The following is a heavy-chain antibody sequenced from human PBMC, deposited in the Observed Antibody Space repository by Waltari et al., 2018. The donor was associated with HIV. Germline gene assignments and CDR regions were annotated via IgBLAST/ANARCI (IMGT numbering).Heavy chain of an antibody. J-gene: IGHJ4*02. CDR3: ARLPRSSGYPSWRGDTGLNY. Sequence: QVQLQQWGAGLLKPSETLSLTCAVYGGSFSGYYWSWIRQPPGKGPEWIGEINHSGSTNYNPSLKSRVTISVDTSKNQFSLKLSSVTAADTAVYYCARLPRSSGYPSWRGDTGLNYWGQGTLVTVSS. CDR1: GGSFSGYY. D-gene: IGHD3-22*01. V-gene: IGHV4-34*01. CDR2: INHSGST.